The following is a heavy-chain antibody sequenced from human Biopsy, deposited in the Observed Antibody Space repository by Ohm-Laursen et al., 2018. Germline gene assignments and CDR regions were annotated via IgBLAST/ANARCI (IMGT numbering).Heavy chain of an antibody. D-gene: IGHD3-22*01. J-gene: IGHJ4*02. Sequence: SVKVSCKVSGSRLTEVSMHWVRQAPGKGLEWMGGFDPKDDRRLDAQKFQGRLTMSADTSTDTAYMELVSLRSEDTAIYYCASLNYYDSSAPIDTIYFFEYWGQGTLVSVSS. CDR3: ASLNYYDSSAPIDTIYFFEY. CDR2: FDPKDDRR. CDR1: GSRLTEVS. V-gene: IGHV1-24*01.